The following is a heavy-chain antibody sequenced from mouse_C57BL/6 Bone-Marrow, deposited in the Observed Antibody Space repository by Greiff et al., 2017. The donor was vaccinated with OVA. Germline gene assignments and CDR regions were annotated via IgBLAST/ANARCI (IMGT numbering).Heavy chain of an antibody. CDR3: ARVPLYYYGSSYVAY. J-gene: IGHJ3*01. CDR2: IHPNSGST. V-gene: IGHV1-64*01. Sequence: VQLQQPGAELVKPGASVKLSCKASGYTFTSYWMHWVKQRPGQGLEWIGMIHPNSGSTNYTEKFKSKATLTVDKSSRTAYMQLSRLTSADSAVYYCARVPLYYYGSSYVAYWGQGTLVTVSA. CDR1: GYTFTSYW. D-gene: IGHD1-1*01.